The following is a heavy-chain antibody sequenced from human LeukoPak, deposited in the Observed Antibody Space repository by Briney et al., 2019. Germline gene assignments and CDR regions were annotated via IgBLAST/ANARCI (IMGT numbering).Heavy chain of an antibody. CDR3: ARDPTTVVTLPYYFDF. CDR1: GGSFTGYH. V-gene: IGHV4-34*01. Sequence: SETLSLTCAVYGGSFTGYHWNWIRQSPQRGLEWIGEINHRGHPHYNPSLESRLTISVDTSKNQFSLTLRSVTAADTAVYYCARDPTTVVTLPYYFDFWSQGTPVTVSS. J-gene: IGHJ4*02. CDR2: INHRGHP. D-gene: IGHD4-23*01.